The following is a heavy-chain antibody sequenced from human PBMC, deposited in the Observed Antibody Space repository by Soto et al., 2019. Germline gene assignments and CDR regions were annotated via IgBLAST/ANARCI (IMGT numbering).Heavy chain of an antibody. D-gene: IGHD3-3*01. Sequence: GESLKISCKGSGYSFTSYWISWVRQMPGKGLEWMGRIDPSDSYTNYSPSFQGHVTISADKSISTAYLQWSSLKASDTAMYYCARGHYDFRSGELFSGYWGRGTLVSASS. J-gene: IGHJ4*02. V-gene: IGHV5-10-1*01. CDR2: IDPSDSYT. CDR3: ARGHYDFRSGELFSGY. CDR1: GYSFTSYW.